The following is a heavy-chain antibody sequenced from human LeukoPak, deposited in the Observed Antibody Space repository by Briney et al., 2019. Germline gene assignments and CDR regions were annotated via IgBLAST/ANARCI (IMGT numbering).Heavy chain of an antibody. J-gene: IGHJ4*02. V-gene: IGHV4-30-2*01. CDR3: ARDRGIAAAWGFDY. D-gene: IGHD6-13*01. CDR2: IYHSGST. Sequence: SQTLSLTCTVSGGSISSGGYYWSWIRQPPGKGLEWNGYIYHSGSTYYNPSLKSRVTISVDRSKNQFPLKLSSVTAADTAVYYCARDRGIAAAWGFDYWGQGTLVTVSS. CDR1: GGSISSGGYY.